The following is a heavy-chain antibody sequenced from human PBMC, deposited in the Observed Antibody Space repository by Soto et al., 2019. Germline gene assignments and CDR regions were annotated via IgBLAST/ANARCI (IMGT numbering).Heavy chain of an antibody. V-gene: IGHV1-18*01. J-gene: IGHJ4*02. CDR1: GYTFTSYG. CDR3: ARKRDSSGYAPGSFDY. Sequence: ASVKVSCKASGYTFTSYGISWVRQAPGQGLEWMGWISAYNGKTNYAQKLQGRVTMTTDTSTSTAYMELSSLRSDDTAVYYCARKRDSSGYAPGSFDYWGQGTLVTVSS. D-gene: IGHD3-22*01. CDR2: ISAYNGKT.